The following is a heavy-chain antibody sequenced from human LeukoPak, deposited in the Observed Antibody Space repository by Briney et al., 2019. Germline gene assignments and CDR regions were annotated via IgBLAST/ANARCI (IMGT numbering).Heavy chain of an antibody. CDR2: ISSSSSTI. CDR3: ARDPSTSSGYDWFDY. Sequence: GGSLRLSCAASGFTFSSYSMSWVRQAPGKGLEWVSYISSSSSTIYYADSVKGRFTISRDNSKNTLYLQMNSLRAEDTAVYYCARDPSTSSGYDWFDYWGQGTLVTVSS. V-gene: IGHV3-48*01. CDR1: GFTFSSYS. D-gene: IGHD5-12*01. J-gene: IGHJ4*02.